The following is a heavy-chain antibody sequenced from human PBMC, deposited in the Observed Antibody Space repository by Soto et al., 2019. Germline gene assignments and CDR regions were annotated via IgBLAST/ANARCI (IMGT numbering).Heavy chain of an antibody. J-gene: IGHJ4*02. V-gene: IGHV3-23*01. Sequence: EVQLLESGGGLVQPGGSLRLSCALSGFRPIRLAMSWVRQAPGKGLGWAWAIVSSGGRTYYAESVKGRFTISRDTSKNTLYLQMHSLRAEDTAVYYCAKDQTPGYAADWAVGYYFHFWGQGTLVTVSS. CDR1: GFRPIRLA. D-gene: IGHD3-9*01. CDR2: IVSSGGRT. CDR3: AKDQTPGYAADWAVGYYFHF.